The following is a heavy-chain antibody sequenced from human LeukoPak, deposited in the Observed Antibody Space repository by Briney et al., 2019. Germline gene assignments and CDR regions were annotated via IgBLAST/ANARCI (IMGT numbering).Heavy chain of an antibody. V-gene: IGHV3-11*01. Sequence: GGSLRLSCAASGFTFSDYYMSWIRQAPGKGLEWVSYISSSGSTIYYADSVKGRFTISRDNAKNSLYLQMNSLRAEDTAVYYCASLAHYDFWSGYSTHFDYWGQGTLVTVSS. CDR2: ISSSGSTI. CDR1: GFTFSDYY. J-gene: IGHJ4*02. D-gene: IGHD3-3*01. CDR3: ASLAHYDFWSGYSTHFDY.